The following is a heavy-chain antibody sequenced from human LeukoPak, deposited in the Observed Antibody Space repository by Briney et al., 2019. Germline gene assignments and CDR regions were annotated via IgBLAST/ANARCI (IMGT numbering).Heavy chain of an antibody. CDR2: IYYSGST. D-gene: IGHD5-12*01. CDR3: AREGGMEYSGYDRDDAFDI. V-gene: IGHV4-39*07. CDR1: GGSISSSSYY. Sequence: SETLSLTCTVSGGSISSSSYYWGWIRQPPGMGLEWIGSIYYSGSTYYNPSLKSRVTISVDTSKNQFSLKLSSVTAADTAVYYCAREGGMEYSGYDRDDAFDIWGQGTMVTVSS. J-gene: IGHJ3*02.